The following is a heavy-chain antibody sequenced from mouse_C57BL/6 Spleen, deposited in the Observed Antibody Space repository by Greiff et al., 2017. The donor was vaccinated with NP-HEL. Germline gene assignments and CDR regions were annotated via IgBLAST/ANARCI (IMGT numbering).Heavy chain of an antibody. Sequence: QVQLQQPGAELVRPGSSVKLSCKASGYTFTSYWMHWVKQRPIQGLEWIGNIDPSDSETNYNQKFKDKATLTVDKSSSTAYMQLSSLTSEDSAVYYCAREGLDGYDVGFAYWGQGTLVTVSA. D-gene: IGHD2-2*01. CDR3: AREGLDGYDVGFAY. CDR2: IDPSDSET. J-gene: IGHJ3*01. V-gene: IGHV1-52*01. CDR1: GYTFTSYW.